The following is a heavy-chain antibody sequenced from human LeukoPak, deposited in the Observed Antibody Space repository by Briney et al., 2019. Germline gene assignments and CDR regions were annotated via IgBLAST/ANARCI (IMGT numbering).Heavy chain of an antibody. CDR2: IYTSGST. D-gene: IGHD2-15*01. CDR3: ARDQGGYCSGGSCYLNWFDP. J-gene: IGHJ5*02. Sequence: NPSETLSLTCTVSGGSISSGSYYWSWIRQPAGKGLEWIGRIYTSGSTNYNPSLKSRVTISVDTSKNQFSLKLSSVTAADTAVYYCARDQGGYCSGGSCYLNWFDPWGQGTLVTVSS. CDR1: GGSISSGSYY. V-gene: IGHV4-61*02.